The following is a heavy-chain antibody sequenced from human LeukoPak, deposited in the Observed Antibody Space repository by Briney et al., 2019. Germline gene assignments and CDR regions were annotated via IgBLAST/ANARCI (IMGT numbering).Heavy chain of an antibody. CDR1: GGSFSGYY. CDR2: INHSGST. Sequence: SETLSLTCAVYGGSFSGYYWSWIRQPPGKGLEWIGEINHSGSTNYNPSLKSRVTISVDTSKNQFSLKLSSVTAADTAMYYCARGPWDNWFDPWGQGTLVTVSS. CDR3: ARGPWDNWFDP. J-gene: IGHJ5*02. V-gene: IGHV4-34*01.